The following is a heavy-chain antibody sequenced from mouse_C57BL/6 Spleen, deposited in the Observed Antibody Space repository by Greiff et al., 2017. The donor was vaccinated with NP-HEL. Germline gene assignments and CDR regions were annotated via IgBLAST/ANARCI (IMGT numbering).Heavy chain of an antibody. D-gene: IGHD1-1*01. CDR1: GYTFTSYW. V-gene: IGHV1-64*01. CDR2: IHPNSGST. J-gene: IGHJ4*01. Sequence: QVQLQQPGAELVKPGASVKLSCKASGYTFTSYWMHWVKQRPGQGLEWIGMIHPNSGSTNYNEKFKSKATLTVDKSSSTAYMQLSSRTSEDSAVYYCAREGTVVAYYYAMDYWGQGTSVTVSS. CDR3: AREGTVVAYYYAMDY.